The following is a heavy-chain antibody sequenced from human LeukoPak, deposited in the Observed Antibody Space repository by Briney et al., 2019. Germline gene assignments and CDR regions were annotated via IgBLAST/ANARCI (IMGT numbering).Heavy chain of an antibody. Sequence: GGSLRLSCAASGFTFSTYGMNWVRQAPGKGLEWVSSITSTSSYISYADSVKGRFTISRDNAKNSLYLQMNSLRAEDTAVYYCARRNTYYYDSSGYHQNPFFDYWGQGTLVTVSS. D-gene: IGHD3-22*01. CDR2: ITSTSSYI. CDR1: GFTFSTYG. CDR3: ARRNTYYYDSSGYHQNPFFDY. V-gene: IGHV3-21*04. J-gene: IGHJ4*02.